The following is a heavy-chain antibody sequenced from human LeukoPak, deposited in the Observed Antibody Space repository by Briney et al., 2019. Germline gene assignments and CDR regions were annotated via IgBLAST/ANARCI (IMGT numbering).Heavy chain of an antibody. CDR3: ARGSLSDVYGSGSYANY. V-gene: IGHV1-2*02. J-gene: IGHJ4*02. D-gene: IGHD3-10*01. CDR1: GYTFTGYY. CDR2: INPNSGGT. Sequence: ASVKVSRKASGYTFTGYYMHWVRQAPGQGLEWMGWINPNSGGTNYAQKFQGRVTMTRDTSISTAYMELSRLTSDDTAVYYCARGSLSDVYGSGSYANYWGQGTLVTVSS.